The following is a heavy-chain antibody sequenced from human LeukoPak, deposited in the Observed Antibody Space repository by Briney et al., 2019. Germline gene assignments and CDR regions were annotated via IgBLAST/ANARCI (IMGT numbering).Heavy chain of an antibody. CDR2: IYTSGST. CDR3: ARDRPPSSGGPRLFDY. D-gene: IGHD6-19*01. Sequence: PSETLSLTCTVSGGSTSSYYWSWIRQPAGKGLEWIGRIYTSGSTNYNPSLKSRVTMSVDTSKNQFSLKLSSVTAADTAVYYCARDRPPSSGGPRLFDYWGQGTLVTVSS. CDR1: GGSTSSYY. V-gene: IGHV4-4*07. J-gene: IGHJ4*02.